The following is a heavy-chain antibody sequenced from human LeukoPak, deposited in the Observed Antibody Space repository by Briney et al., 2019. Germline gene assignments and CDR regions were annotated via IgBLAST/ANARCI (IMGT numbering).Heavy chain of an antibody. CDR3: AREYRRHYYGMDV. CDR1: GGSISGGSYY. CDR2: IYYSGST. V-gene: IGHV4-39*01. D-gene: IGHD1-14*01. J-gene: IGHJ6*02. Sequence: SETLSLTCTVSGGSISGGSYYWGWIRQPPGKGLEWIGSIYYSGSTYYNPSLKSRVTISVDTSKNQFSLKLSSVTAADTAVYYCAREYRRHYYGMDVWGQGTTVTVSS.